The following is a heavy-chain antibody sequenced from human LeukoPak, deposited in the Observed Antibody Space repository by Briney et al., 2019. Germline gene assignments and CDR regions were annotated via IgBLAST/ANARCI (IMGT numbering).Heavy chain of an antibody. CDR2: INNGGSTT. CDR3: ARRAPTRYFDY. V-gene: IGHV3-74*01. Sequence: GGSLRLSCAASGFTFSSYWMHWVRQAPGKGLVWVSAINNGGSTTAYADSVKGRFTISRDNAKNTLYLQMNSLRAEDTAVYYCARRAPTRYFDYWGREPWSPSPQ. D-gene: IGHD5-24*01. CDR1: GFTFSSYW. J-gene: IGHJ4*02.